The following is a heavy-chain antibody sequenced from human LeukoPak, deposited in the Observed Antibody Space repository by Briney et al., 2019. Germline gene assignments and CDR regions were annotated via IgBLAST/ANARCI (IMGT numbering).Heavy chain of an antibody. CDR2: IYYSGST. CDR1: GGSISSYY. CDR3: ARTGRYDILTGYYDY. D-gene: IGHD3-9*01. V-gene: IGHV4-59*12. Sequence: KTSETLSLTCTVSGGSISSYYWSWIRQPPGKGLEWIGYIYYSGSTNYNPSLKSRVTISVDTSKNQFSLKLSSVTAADTAVYYCARTGRYDILTGYYDYRGQGTLVTVSS. J-gene: IGHJ4*02.